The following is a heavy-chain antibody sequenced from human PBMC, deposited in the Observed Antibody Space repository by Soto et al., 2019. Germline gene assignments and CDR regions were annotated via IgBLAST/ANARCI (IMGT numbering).Heavy chain of an antibody. Sequence: PGGSLRLSCAASGFIFSGSPIHWVRQASGKGLEWVARIKSKANNFATTYAASVRGRFTISRDDSKNTLYLQMNSLKTEDTAVYYCTTDYASSGDYSSDYWGQGTLVTVS. CDR3: TTDYASSGDYSSDY. CDR2: IKSKANNFAT. CDR1: GFIFSGSP. D-gene: IGHD3-22*01. J-gene: IGHJ4*02. V-gene: IGHV3-73*01.